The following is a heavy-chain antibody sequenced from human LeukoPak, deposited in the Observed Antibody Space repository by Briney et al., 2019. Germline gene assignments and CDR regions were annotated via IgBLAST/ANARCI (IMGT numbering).Heavy chain of an antibody. Sequence: GGSLRLSCAASGFTFSSYGMNWVRQAPGKGLEWVSIISGSSGSTHYADSVKGRFTISRDNSKNTLYLQVNSLRAEDTAVYYCAKGDFNILTGYSYYYYMDVWGKGTTVTISS. V-gene: IGHV3-23*01. D-gene: IGHD3-9*01. CDR1: GFTFSSYG. CDR3: AKGDFNILTGYSYYYYMDV. CDR2: ISGSSGST. J-gene: IGHJ6*03.